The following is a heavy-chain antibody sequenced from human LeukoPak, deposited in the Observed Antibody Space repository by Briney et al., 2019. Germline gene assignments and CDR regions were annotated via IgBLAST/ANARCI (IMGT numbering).Heavy chain of an antibody. Sequence: PGGSLRLSCAASGFTVSSNYMSWGRQAPGKGLEWVLVIYSGGSTYYADSVKGRFTISRDNSKNTLYLQMNSLRAEDTAVYYCAREGIRTGRDGYYDYWGQGTLVTVSS. V-gene: IGHV3-53*01. CDR1: GFTVSSNY. CDR3: AREGIRTGRDGYYDY. D-gene: IGHD5-24*01. J-gene: IGHJ4*02. CDR2: IYSGGST.